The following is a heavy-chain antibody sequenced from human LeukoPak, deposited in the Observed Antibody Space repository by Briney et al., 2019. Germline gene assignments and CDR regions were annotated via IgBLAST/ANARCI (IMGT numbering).Heavy chain of an antibody. J-gene: IGHJ6*03. CDR1: GFTFSSYS. V-gene: IGHV3-21*01. D-gene: IGHD3-9*01. CDR3: ARGGDGGDYDILTGYYMDV. CDR2: ISSSSSYI. Sequence: SGGSLRLSCAASGFTFSSYSMNWVRQAPGKGLEWVSSISSSSSYIYYADSVKGRFTISRDIAKNSLYLQMNSLRAEDTAVYYCARGGDGGDYDILTGYYMDVWGKGTTVTVSS.